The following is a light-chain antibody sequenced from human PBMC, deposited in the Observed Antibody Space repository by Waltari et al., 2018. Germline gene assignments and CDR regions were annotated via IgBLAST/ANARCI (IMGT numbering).Light chain of an antibody. CDR1: SSDVGGYNY. Sequence: QSALTQPRSVSGSPGQSVTISCTGTSSDVGGYNYVSWYRQHPGKAPKLMIYDVSKRPSGVPDRFSGSKSGNTASLTISGLQTEDEADYYCCSYAGSNTFQFGGGTKLTVL. V-gene: IGLV2-11*01. J-gene: IGLJ2*01. CDR2: DVS. CDR3: CSYAGSNTFQ.